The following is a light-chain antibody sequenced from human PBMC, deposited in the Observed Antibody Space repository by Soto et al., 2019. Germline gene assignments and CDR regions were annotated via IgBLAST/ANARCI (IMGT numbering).Light chain of an antibody. J-gene: IGKJ1*01. CDR1: ETIASY. Sequence: EIQMTQSPSSLSASVGDRVTITCRASETIASYLNWYQQRPGKAPKLLIYAAFSLQSGVPSRFGGSGSGTDFTLTITSLQPEDFATYYCQQTYNPPRTFGQGTRL. CDR2: AAF. CDR3: QQTYNPPRT. V-gene: IGKV1-39*01.